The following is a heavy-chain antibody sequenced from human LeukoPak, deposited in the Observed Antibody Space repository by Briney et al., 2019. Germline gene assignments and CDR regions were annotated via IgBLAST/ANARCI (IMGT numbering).Heavy chain of an antibody. CDR3: AKDQLRYYYGSGSYYDY. D-gene: IGHD3-10*01. V-gene: IGHV3-74*01. J-gene: IGHJ4*02. Sequence: GGSLRLSCAASGFTFSSYWMHWVRQAPGKGLVWVSRINSDGSSTSYADSVKGRFTISRDNAKNTLYLQMNSLRAEDTAVYYCAKDQLRYYYGSGSYYDYWGQGTLVTVSS. CDR2: INSDGSST. CDR1: GFTFSSYW.